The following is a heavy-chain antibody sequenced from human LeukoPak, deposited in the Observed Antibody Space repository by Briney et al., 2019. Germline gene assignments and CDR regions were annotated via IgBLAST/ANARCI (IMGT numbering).Heavy chain of an antibody. CDR2: IYYNGST. CDR1: GGSISSYY. CDR3: AREAYSYGYSFDY. J-gene: IGHJ4*02. Sequence: SETLSLTCIVSGGSISSYYWTWIRQPPGKGLEWIGYIYYNGSTNYNPSLKSRVTISVDTSKNQFSLKLNSVTAADTAVYYCAREAYSYGYSFDYWGQGTLVTVSS. D-gene: IGHD5-18*01. V-gene: IGHV4-59*12.